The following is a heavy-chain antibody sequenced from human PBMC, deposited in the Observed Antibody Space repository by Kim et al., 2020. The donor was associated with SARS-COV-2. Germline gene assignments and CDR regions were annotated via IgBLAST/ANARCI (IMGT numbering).Heavy chain of an antibody. D-gene: IGHD2-8*02. Sequence: GGSLRLSCAASGFTFSSYWMSWVRQAPGKGLEWVANIKQDGSEKYYVDSVKGRFTISRDNAKNSLYLQMNSLRAEDTAVYYCARGTGGYVDYYYYGMDVWGQGTTVTVSS. CDR2: IKQDGSEK. CDR1: GFTFSSYW. J-gene: IGHJ6*02. V-gene: IGHV3-7*01. CDR3: ARGTGGYVDYYYYGMDV.